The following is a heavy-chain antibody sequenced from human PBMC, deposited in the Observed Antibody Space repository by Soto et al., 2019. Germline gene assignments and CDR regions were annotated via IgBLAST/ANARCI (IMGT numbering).Heavy chain of an antibody. D-gene: IGHD4-17*01. CDR1: GFSFSVFG. CDR3: ARDKDFGDYGGNWFDP. CDR2: ISYDGSKK. V-gene: IGHV3-30*03. J-gene: IGHJ5*02. Sequence: GGSLRLSCTVSGFSFSVFGMHWLRQAPGKGPEWVALISYDGSKKHYGDSVKGRFTISRDNSKYTLYLQMNSLRVEDTALYYCARDKDFGDYGGNWFDPCGQGTQVTVSS.